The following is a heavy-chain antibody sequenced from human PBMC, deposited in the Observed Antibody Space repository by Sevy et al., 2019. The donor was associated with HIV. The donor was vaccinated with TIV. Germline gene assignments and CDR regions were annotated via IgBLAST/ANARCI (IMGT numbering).Heavy chain of an antibody. CDR2: INSDGSNT. D-gene: IGHD3-10*01. J-gene: IGHJ3*02. CDR1: GFTFSTYW. V-gene: IGHV3-74*01. Sequence: GSLRLPCAASGFTFSTYWMHWVRQVPGKGLVWVSRINSDGSNTNYADSVKGRFTTSRDNAKNTVYLQMNSLRADDTALYFCGREMISMVPGVPDAFDIWGHGTMVTVSS. CDR3: GREMISMVPGVPDAFDI.